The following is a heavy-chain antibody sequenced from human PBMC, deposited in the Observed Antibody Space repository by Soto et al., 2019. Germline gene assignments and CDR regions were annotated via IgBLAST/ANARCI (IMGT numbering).Heavy chain of an antibody. J-gene: IGHJ6*02. CDR3: AREEVVVVAATPYYYYGMDV. CDR2: INPNSGGT. Sequence: ASVKVSCKASGYTFTGYYMHWVRQAPGQGLEWMGWINPNSGGTNYAQKFQGWVTMTRDTSISTAYMELSRLRSDDTAVYYCAREEVVVVAATPYYYYGMDVWGQGTTVTVSS. V-gene: IGHV1-2*04. CDR1: GYTFTGYY. D-gene: IGHD2-15*01.